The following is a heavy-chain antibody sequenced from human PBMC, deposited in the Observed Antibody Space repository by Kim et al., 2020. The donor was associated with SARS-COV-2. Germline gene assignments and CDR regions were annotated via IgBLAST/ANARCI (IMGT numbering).Heavy chain of an antibody. J-gene: IGHJ4*02. CDR2: INPSGGSI. D-gene: IGHD6-13*01. Sequence: ASVKVSCKASGYTLTSYYMHWVRQAPGQGLEWVASINPSGGSISYAQKFQGRVTMTRDTSTGTVYMELSSLRSEDTAVYYCARITAEAAPWDYFDYWGQGTLVTVSS. CDR1: GYTLTSYY. V-gene: IGHV1-46*01. CDR3: ARITAEAAPWDYFDY.